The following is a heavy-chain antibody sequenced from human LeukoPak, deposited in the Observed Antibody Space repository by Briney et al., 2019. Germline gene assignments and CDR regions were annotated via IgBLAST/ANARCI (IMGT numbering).Heavy chain of an antibody. CDR3: ARGPWGDFTGPHFYY. CDR1: GGSISSGGYC. J-gene: IGHJ4*02. CDR2: IYYSGST. D-gene: IGHD2-21*02. Sequence: SETLSLSCTVPGGSISSGGYCWSWIRQHPRKGLEWIAYIYYSGSTYYNPSLKSRFTIPVNTSKKHFPLKLTSVPPAATALFSCARGPWGDFTGPHFYYWGEGRLVGVSS. V-gene: IGHV4-31*03.